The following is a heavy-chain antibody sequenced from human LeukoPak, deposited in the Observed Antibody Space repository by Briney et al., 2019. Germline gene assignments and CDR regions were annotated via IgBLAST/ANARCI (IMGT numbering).Heavy chain of an antibody. Sequence: QPGGSLRLSCAASGFTFSFYAMSWVRQAPGKGLEWVSVISGSVSSTNYADSVKGRFTISRDNSKNTLYLQMNSLRAEDTAVYYCARQTGTPLPSIFDYWGQGTLVTVSS. J-gene: IGHJ4*02. V-gene: IGHV3-23*01. CDR3: ARQTGTPLPSIFDY. D-gene: IGHD1-1*01. CDR1: GFTFSFYA. CDR2: ISGSVSST.